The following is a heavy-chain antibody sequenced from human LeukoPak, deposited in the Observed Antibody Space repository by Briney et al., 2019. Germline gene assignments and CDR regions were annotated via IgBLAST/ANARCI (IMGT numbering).Heavy chain of an antibody. CDR2: IGTAGDP. Sequence: GGSLRLSCAASGFTFSSYDMRWVRQATGKGLEWVAAIGTAGDPYYPGSVKGRFTTSKENAKNSLYLQMNSLRAGDTAVYYCARGSSSWYDYWGQGTLVTVSS. D-gene: IGHD6-13*01. J-gene: IGHJ4*02. CDR1: GFTFSSYD. V-gene: IGHV3-13*05. CDR3: ARGSSSWYDY.